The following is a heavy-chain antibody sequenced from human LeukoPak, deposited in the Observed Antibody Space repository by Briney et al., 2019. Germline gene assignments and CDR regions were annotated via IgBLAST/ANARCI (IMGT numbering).Heavy chain of an antibody. CDR1: GFTFSSYG. Sequence: PGGSLRLSCAASGFTFSSYGMHWVRQAPGKGLEWVAVISYDGSNKYYADSVKGRFTISRDNSKNTLYLQMNSLRAEDTAVYYCAKGASSSWSDYWGHGTLVTVSS. CDR3: AKGASSSWSDY. V-gene: IGHV3-30*18. J-gene: IGHJ4*01. D-gene: IGHD6-13*01. CDR2: ISYDGSNK.